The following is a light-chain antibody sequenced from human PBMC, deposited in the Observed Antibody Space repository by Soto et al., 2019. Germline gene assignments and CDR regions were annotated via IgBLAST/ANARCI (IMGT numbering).Light chain of an antibody. Sequence: DIQLTQSPSTLSASVGDRLSITCRASQSVSYXXXWYQQKEGKAPKLLIYAASSLQSGVPSRFSGSGSGTEFTLTIRSLQPEDFATYYCQHSHSTPLSFGGGTRVEIK. J-gene: IGKJ4*01. CDR1: QSVSYX. V-gene: IGKV1-39*01. CDR2: AAS. CDR3: QHSHSTPLS.